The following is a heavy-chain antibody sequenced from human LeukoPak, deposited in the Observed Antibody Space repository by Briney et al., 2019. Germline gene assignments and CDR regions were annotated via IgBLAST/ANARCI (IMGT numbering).Heavy chain of an antibody. CDR1: GFTFSSYE. V-gene: IGHV3-48*03. J-gene: IGHJ5*02. D-gene: IGHD3-10*01. CDR3: ARESPTGSYSGWGFDP. Sequence: PGGSLRLSCAASGFTFSSYEMNWVRQAPGKGLEWVSYISSSDNTIYYADSVKGRFTISRDNAKNSLYLQMNSLRAEDTAVYYCARESPTGSYSGWGFDPWGQGTLVTVSS. CDR2: ISSSDNTI.